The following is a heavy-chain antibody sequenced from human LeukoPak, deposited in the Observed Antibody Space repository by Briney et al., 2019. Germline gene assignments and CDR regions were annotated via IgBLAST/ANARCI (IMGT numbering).Heavy chain of an antibody. CDR1: GYTFTSYG. CDR3: ARGTQWLSRGGWFDP. V-gene: IGHV1-18*01. D-gene: IGHD6-19*01. Sequence: ASVKVSCKASGYTFTSYGISWVRQAPGQGLEWMGWISAYNGNTNYAQKLQGRVTITTDTSTSTAYMELRGLRSDDTAVYYCARGTQWLSRGGWFDPWGQGTLVTVSS. J-gene: IGHJ5*02. CDR2: ISAYNGNT.